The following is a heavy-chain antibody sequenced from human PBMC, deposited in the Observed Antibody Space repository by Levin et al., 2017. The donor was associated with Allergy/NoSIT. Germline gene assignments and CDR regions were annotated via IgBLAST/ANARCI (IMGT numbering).Heavy chain of an antibody. CDR2: INHAGNT. CDR3: ARIVGASHIDS. V-gene: IGHV4-38-2*02. Sequence: SETLSLTCIVDGYSIASHYFWGWIRQPPGKGPQWIGSINHAGNTYYKPSLMSRVTMSVDTSKNQFSLKVMSVTAADTAVYYCARIVGASHIDSWGQGTLVTVSS. J-gene: IGHJ4*02. CDR1: GYSIASHYF. D-gene: IGHD1-26*01.